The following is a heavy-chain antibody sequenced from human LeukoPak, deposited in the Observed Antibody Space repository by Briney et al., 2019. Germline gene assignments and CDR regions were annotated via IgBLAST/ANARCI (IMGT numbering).Heavy chain of an antibody. D-gene: IGHD3-22*01. CDR2: INHSGST. CDR1: GGSISSRSYY. V-gene: IGHV4-39*06. J-gene: IGHJ4*02. CDR3: ARGPHTGVNYYDSSGYYY. Sequence: SETLSLTCIVSGGSISSRSYYWSWIRQPPGKGLEWIGEINHSGSTDYNPSLKSRVTISVDTSKNQFPLKLSSVTAADTAVYYCARGPHTGVNYYDSSGYYYWGQGTLVTVSS.